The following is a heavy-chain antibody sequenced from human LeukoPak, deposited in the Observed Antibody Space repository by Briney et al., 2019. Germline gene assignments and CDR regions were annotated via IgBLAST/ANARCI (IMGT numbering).Heavy chain of an antibody. J-gene: IGHJ1*01. D-gene: IGHD6-13*01. V-gene: IGHV3-21*01. CDR2: IDYSSNYI. CDR1: GFSFSSYS. Sequence: GGSLRLSCAASGFSFSSYSMNWVRQAPGKGLEWVSSIDYSSNYIYTADSVKGRFTTSRDNAKNSLDLQMNSLKAEDTAVYYCATPAAGPGAEYSQYWGQGTLDIVSS. CDR3: ATPAAGPGAEYSQY.